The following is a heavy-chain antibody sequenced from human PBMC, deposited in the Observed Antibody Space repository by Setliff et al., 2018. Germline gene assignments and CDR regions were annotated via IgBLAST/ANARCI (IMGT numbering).Heavy chain of an antibody. CDR3: ARDQFSSGWYGPPESYFDR. J-gene: IGHJ4*02. CDR2: IQKRGSTTT. Sequence: TLSLTCIVSGDSISGYFWSWIRQAPGKGLEWIGYIQKRGSTTTKYNPSLGSRISMSIDTSKNQFSQQLSSVSDGDTAVYYCARDQFSSGWYGPPESYFDRWGQGIQVTVSS. V-gene: IGHV4-59*01. D-gene: IGHD6-19*01. CDR1: GDSISGYF.